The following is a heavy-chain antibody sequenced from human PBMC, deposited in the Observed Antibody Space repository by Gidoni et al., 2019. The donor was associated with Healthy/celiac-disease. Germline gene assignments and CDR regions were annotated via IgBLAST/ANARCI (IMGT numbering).Heavy chain of an antibody. Sequence: QVQLVESGGGVVQPGRSLRLSCAASGFTFRSYGMHWVRQAPGKGLEWVAVISYDGSNKYYADSVKGRFTISRDNSKNTLYLQMNSLRAEDTAVYYCAKEGSARAQNDAFDIWGQGTMVTVSS. CDR2: ISYDGSNK. V-gene: IGHV3-30*18. J-gene: IGHJ3*02. CDR3: AKEGSARAQNDAFDI. CDR1: GFTFRSYG.